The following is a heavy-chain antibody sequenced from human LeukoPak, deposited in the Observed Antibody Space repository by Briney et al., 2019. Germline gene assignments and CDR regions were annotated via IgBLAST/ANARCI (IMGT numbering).Heavy chain of an antibody. Sequence: GGSLRLSCAASGFTFSSYAMSWVRQAPGKGLEWVSAISGSGGSTYYADSVKGRFTISRDNSKNTLYLQMNSLRAEDTAVYYCVGGMAMIVVVEFDYWGQGTLVTVSS. J-gene: IGHJ4*02. CDR3: VGGMAMIVVVEFDY. CDR2: ISGSGGST. D-gene: IGHD3-22*01. V-gene: IGHV3-23*01. CDR1: GFTFSSYA.